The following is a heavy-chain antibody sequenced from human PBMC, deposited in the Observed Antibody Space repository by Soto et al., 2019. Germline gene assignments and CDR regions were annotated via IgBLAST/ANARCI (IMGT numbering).Heavy chain of an antibody. CDR3: ARQNYYGSALQYFQH. CDR1: GGSISSSAYF. V-gene: IGHV4-39*01. CDR2: IHYSGST. J-gene: IGHJ1*01. D-gene: IGHD3-10*01. Sequence: QLQLQESGPGLVKPSETLSLTYTVSGGSISSSAYFWAWIRQPPGKGLEWIGSIHYSGSTYYNPSLKRRVTISVETSKNQFSLKLSSVTAADTAVYYCARQNYYGSALQYFQHWGQGTLVTVSS.